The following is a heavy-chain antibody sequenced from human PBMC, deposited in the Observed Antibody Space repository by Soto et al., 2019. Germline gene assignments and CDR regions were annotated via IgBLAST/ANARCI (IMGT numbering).Heavy chain of an antibody. CDR2: IDHSGGI. Sequence: QVQLQQWGAGLLKPSETLSLTCAVYGGSLSGYYWSWIRQPPGKGLEWIGEIDHSGGINYNPTLKGRVTTSVDTSKNQLTPTLSSVAAAETAVYYCGTDSTGGYYVLDVWGQGTTVTLSS. V-gene: IGHV4-34*01. CDR3: GTDSTGGYYVLDV. J-gene: IGHJ6*02. CDR1: GGSLSGYY. D-gene: IGHD3-22*01.